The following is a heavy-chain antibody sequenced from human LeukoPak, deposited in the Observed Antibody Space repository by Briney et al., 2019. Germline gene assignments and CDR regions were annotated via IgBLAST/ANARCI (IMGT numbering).Heavy chain of an antibody. CDR2: INSDGSST. D-gene: IGHD1-14*01. Sequence: GGSLRLSCAASGFTFSSYWMHWVRQAAGKGLVWVSRINSDGSSTDYADSVKGRFTISRDNAKNTLYLQMNSLRAEDTAIYYCGRVVTTSEDWGQGILVTVST. CDR3: GRVVTTSED. J-gene: IGHJ4*02. CDR1: GFTFSSYW. V-gene: IGHV3-74*01.